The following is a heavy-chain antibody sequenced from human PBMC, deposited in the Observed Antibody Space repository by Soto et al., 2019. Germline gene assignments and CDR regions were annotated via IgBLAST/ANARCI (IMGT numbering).Heavy chain of an antibody. CDR2: IYYSGST. CDR1: GGSISSYY. Sequence: QVQLQESGPGLVKPSETLSLTCTVSGGSISSYYWSWIRQPPGKGLEWIGYIYYSGSTNYNPSLKSRVTISVDTSKNQFSLKLSSVTAADTAVYYCAREPGGGNYGMDVWGQGTTVTVSS. V-gene: IGHV4-59*01. CDR3: AREPGGGNYGMDV. D-gene: IGHD3-16*01. J-gene: IGHJ6*02.